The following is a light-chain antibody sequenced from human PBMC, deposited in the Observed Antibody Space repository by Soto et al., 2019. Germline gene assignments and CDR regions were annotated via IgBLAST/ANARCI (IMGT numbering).Light chain of an antibody. CDR3: QQDNMTPFT. CDR1: QTVSNN. V-gene: IGKV1-39*01. J-gene: IGKJ3*01. Sequence: DIQMTQSPSSLSASVGDRVTITCRTSQTVSNNLNWYQRKPGKAPSLLIYASSTLQSGVPSRFIGSGSETEFTLTISSLQPEDFATYYCQQDNMTPFTFGPGTKMDI. CDR2: ASS.